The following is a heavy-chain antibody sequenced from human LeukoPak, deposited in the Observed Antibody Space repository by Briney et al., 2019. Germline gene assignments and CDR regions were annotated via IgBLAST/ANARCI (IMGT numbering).Heavy chain of an antibody. CDR1: GFTFSSYG. CDR3: AKDGAVAGLFVGFFDY. D-gene: IGHD6-19*01. CDR2: ISYDGSNK. V-gene: IGHV3-30*18. Sequence: GRSLRLSCAASGFTFSSYGMHWVRQAPGKGLEWVALISYDGSNKYYADSVKGRFTISRDNSKDTLYLQMNSLRAEDTAVYYCAKDGAVAGLFVGFFDYWGQGTLVTVSS. J-gene: IGHJ4*02.